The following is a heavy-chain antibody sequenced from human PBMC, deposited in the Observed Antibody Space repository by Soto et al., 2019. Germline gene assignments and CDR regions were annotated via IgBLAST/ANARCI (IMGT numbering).Heavy chain of an antibody. Sequence: QVQLVQSGAEVKKPGSSVKVSCKASGGTFSSYSINWVRQAPGQGLEWMGEIIPFFGTANYAQKFQGRVTITADESTSTAYMELSSLRSEDTAVYSCARDGGRHSGGIDYWGQGTLVTVSS. CDR3: ARDGGRHSGGIDY. J-gene: IGHJ4*02. CDR1: GGTFSSYS. CDR2: IIPFFGTA. V-gene: IGHV1-69*01. D-gene: IGHD1-26*01.